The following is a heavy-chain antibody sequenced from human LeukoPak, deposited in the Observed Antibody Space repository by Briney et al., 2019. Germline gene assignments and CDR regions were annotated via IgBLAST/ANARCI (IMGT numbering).Heavy chain of an antibody. D-gene: IGHD3-10*01. V-gene: IGHV4-39*01. Sequence: PSETLSLTCTVSGGSISSSSYYWGWIRQPPGKGLEWIGSTYYSGSTYYNPSLKSRVTISVDTSKNQFSLKLSSVTAADTAVYYCASIPYYGSGSYYYYYYYMDVWGKGTTVTISS. CDR2: TYYSGST. CDR1: GGSISSSSYY. CDR3: ASIPYYGSGSYYYYYYYMDV. J-gene: IGHJ6*03.